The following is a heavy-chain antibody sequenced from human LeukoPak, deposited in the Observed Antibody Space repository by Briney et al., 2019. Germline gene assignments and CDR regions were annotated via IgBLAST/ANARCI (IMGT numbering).Heavy chain of an antibody. J-gene: IGHJ4*03. CDR3: ASGGVMVRESGTNPYYFDY. CDR2: MYNSGST. CDR1: SGSIRSSSYS. V-gene: IGHV4-61*01. Sequence: AETLSLTCTVSSGSIRSSSYSWSWIRQTPEKGLEWIGYMYNSGSTNYNPSLKSRVTISVDTAKNQFSLKLRSVTAADTAVYYCASGGVMVRESGTNPYYFDYWGHGTPVTVSS. D-gene: IGHD3-10*01.